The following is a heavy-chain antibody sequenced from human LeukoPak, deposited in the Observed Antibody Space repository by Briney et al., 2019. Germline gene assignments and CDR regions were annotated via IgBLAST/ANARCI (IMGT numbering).Heavy chain of an antibody. J-gene: IGHJ4*02. CDR3: ARAAGEDTAWHGGSDY. V-gene: IGHV4-34*01. CDR2: INHSGST. CDR1: GGSFSGYY. D-gene: IGHD5-18*01. Sequence: SETLSLTCAVSGGSFSGYYWSWIRQPPGKGLEWIGEINHSGSTNYNPSLKSRVTISVDTSKNQFSLKLSSVTAADTAVYYCARAAGEDTAWHGGSDYWGQGTLVTVSS.